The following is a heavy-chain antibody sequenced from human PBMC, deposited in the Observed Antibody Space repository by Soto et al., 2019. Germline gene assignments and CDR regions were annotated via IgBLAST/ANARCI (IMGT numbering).Heavy chain of an antibody. Sequence: RLSCAASGFTFDDYAMHWVRQAPGKGLEWVSGISWNSGSIGYVDSVKGRFTISRDNAKNSLYLQMNSLRAEDTALYYCAKVLYSSGWYIDAFDIWGQGTMVTVSS. CDR3: AKVLYSSGWYIDAFDI. CDR2: ISWNSGSI. D-gene: IGHD6-19*01. CDR1: GFTFDDYA. V-gene: IGHV3-9*01. J-gene: IGHJ3*02.